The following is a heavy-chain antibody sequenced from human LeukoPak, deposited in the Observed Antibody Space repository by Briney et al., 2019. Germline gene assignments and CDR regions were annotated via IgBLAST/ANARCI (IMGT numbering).Heavy chain of an antibody. D-gene: IGHD2-8*02. CDR3: AREYWPYYFDY. CDR2: ISSSGSTI. J-gene: IGHJ4*02. V-gene: IGHV3-11*04. CDR1: GFTFSDYY. Sequence: GGSLRLSCAASGFTFSDYYMSWLRQAPGKGLEWVSYISSSGSTIYYADSVKGRFTISRDNAKNSLYLQMNSLRAEDTAVYYCAREYWPYYFDYWGQGTLVTVSS.